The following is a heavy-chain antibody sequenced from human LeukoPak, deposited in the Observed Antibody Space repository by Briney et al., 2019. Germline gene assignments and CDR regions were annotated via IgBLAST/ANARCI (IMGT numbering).Heavy chain of an antibody. CDR1: GFTVSSTF. CDR3: ARDNAYFDY. Sequence: PGGSLRLSCAASGFTVSSTFMSWDRQAPGKGLEWVSVIYSGGSTHYADSVKGRFTTSRDNSNNTVYLQMNSLRAEYTAVYYCARDNAYFDYWGRGTLVTVSS. D-gene: IGHD2-21*01. J-gene: IGHJ4*02. V-gene: IGHV3-53*01. CDR2: IYSGGST.